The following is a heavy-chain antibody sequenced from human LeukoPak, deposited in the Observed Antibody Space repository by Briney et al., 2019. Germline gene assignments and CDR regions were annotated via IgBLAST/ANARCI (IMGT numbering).Heavy chain of an antibody. V-gene: IGHV4-31*02. J-gene: IGHJ5*02. D-gene: IGHD5-24*01. CDR2: IYYSGST. CDR3: ARLARLQTFDP. Sequence: KGLEWIGYIYYSGSTYYNPSLKSRVTISVDTSKNQFSLKLSSVTAADTAVYYCARLARLQTFDPWGQGTLVTVSS.